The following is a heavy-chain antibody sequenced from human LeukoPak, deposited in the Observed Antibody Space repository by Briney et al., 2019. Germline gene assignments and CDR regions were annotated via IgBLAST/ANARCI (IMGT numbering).Heavy chain of an antibody. CDR3: ARRDTVTPHTGDWFDR. Sequence: GESLKISWKGSGYSFTSYWIGWVRQMPGKGLEWMGIIYPGDSDTRYSPSFQGQVTISADKSISTAYLQWSSLKASDTAMYYCARRDTVTPHTGDWFDRWDQGTLVTVSS. CDR1: GYSFTSYW. CDR2: IYPGDSDT. J-gene: IGHJ5*02. D-gene: IGHD4-17*01. V-gene: IGHV5-51*01.